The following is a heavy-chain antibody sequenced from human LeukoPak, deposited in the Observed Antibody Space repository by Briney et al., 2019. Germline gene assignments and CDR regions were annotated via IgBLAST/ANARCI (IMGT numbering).Heavy chain of an antibody. V-gene: IGHV1-69*01. D-gene: IGHD4-17*01. CDR3: AREVAVTEGDAFDI. CDR2: IIPIFGTA. CDR1: GGTFSSYA. J-gene: IGHJ3*02. Sequence: SVKVSCKASGGTFSSYAISWVRQAPGQGLEWMGGIIPIFGTANYAQKFQGRVTITADESTSTAYMELSSLRSEDTAVYYCAREVAVTEGDAFDIRGQGTMVTVSS.